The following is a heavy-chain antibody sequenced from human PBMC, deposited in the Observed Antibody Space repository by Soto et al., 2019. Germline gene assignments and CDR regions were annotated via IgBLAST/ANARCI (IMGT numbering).Heavy chain of an antibody. V-gene: IGHV4-31*03. D-gene: IGHD6-6*01. CDR2: IYYTGSS. Sequence: LSLTCTVSGGSISSGGYYWSWTRQHPGKGLEWIGHIYYTGSSYYNPSLKSRLIMSVDTSKNQFSLKLSSVTAADTAVYYCARSIAARPLVDYGMDVWGQGTTVTVSS. CDR1: GGSISSGGYY. J-gene: IGHJ6*02. CDR3: ARSIAARPLVDYGMDV.